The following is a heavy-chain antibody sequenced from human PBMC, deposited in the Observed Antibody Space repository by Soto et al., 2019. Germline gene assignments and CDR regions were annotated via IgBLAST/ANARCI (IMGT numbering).Heavy chain of an antibody. D-gene: IGHD4-17*01. CDR1: GGSITSNNL. CDR3: ARGSTTVVTPNWFDP. J-gene: IGHJ5*02. Sequence: QVQLQESGPGLVKSSETLFLTCAVSGGSITSNNLWSWIRHPPGQGLEWIGEIYHSGSANYNPSRKSRIIMSVDKSKNQFSLKMNSVTAADTAVYYCARGSTTVVTPNWFDPWGQGTLVTVSS. V-gene: IGHV4-4*02. CDR2: IYHSGSA.